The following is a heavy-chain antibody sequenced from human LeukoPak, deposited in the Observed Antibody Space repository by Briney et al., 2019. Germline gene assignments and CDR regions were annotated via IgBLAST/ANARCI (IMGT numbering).Heavy chain of an antibody. D-gene: IGHD3-10*01. CDR3: AREAWFGELSYFDY. CDR1: GGTFSSYA. V-gene: IGHV1-69*05. CDR2: IIPSFGTA. Sequence: SVKVSRKASGGTFSSYAISWVRQAPGQGLEWMGGIIPSFGTANYAQKVQGRVTITTDESTSTVSMELSSLRSEDTAVYHCAREAWFGELSYFDYWGQGTLVTVSS. J-gene: IGHJ4*02.